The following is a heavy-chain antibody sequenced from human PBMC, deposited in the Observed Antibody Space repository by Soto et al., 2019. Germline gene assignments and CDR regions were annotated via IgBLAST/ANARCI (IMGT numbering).Heavy chain of an antibody. D-gene: IGHD3-3*01. J-gene: IGHJ4*02. CDR1: GFTFSSHS. V-gene: IGHV3-21*01. CDR2: ISRSSTNI. CDR3: AIDAQFGVVSPSHSDC. Sequence: GGSLRLSCAASGFTFSSHSMNWVRQAPGKGLEWVSCISRSSTNIYYADSVRGRFTISRDNAKNSLYLQMNSLRAEDTAVYYCAIDAQFGVVSPSHSDCWGQGTLVTVSS.